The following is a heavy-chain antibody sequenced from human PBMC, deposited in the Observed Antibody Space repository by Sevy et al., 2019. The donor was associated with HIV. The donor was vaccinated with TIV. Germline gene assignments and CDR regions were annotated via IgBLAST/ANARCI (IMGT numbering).Heavy chain of an antibody. V-gene: IGHV3-48*02. CDR3: ARSRLYSSLSP. J-gene: IGHJ5*02. Sequence: GGSLRLSCAASGFTFSSYSMNWVRQAPGKGLEWVSYISSSSSTIYYADSVKGRFTISRDNAKNSLYLQMNGLRDEDTAVYYCARSRLYSSLSPWGQGTLVTVSS. D-gene: IGHD6-6*01. CDR2: ISSSSSTI. CDR1: GFTFSSYS.